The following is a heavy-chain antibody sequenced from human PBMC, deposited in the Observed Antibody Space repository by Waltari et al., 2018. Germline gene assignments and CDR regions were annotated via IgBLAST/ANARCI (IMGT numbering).Heavy chain of an antibody. Sequence: QVQLVQSGAEVKKPGSSVKVSCKASGGTFSSYAISWVRQAPGQGLEWMGMIIPIFGTANYAQKCQGRVTITADKSTSTAYMELSSLRSEDTAVYYCARDWDDFWSGYLHWFDPWGQGTLVTVSS. D-gene: IGHD3-3*01. CDR1: GGTFSSYA. J-gene: IGHJ5*02. V-gene: IGHV1-69*08. CDR2: IIPIFGTA. CDR3: ARDWDDFWSGYLHWFDP.